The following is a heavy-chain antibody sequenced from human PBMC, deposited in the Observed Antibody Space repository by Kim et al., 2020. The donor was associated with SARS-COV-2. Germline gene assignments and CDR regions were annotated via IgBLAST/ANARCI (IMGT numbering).Heavy chain of an antibody. CDR3: ARRYGGDGSSWYSVGY. CDR2: INHSGST. Sequence: SETLSLTCAVYGGSFSGYYWSWIRQPPGKGLEWIGEINHSGSTNYNPSLKSRVTISVDTSKNQFSLKLSSVTAADTAVYYCARRYGGDGSSWYSVGYWGQGTLVTVSS. J-gene: IGHJ4*02. CDR1: GGSFSGYY. V-gene: IGHV4-34*01. D-gene: IGHD6-13*01.